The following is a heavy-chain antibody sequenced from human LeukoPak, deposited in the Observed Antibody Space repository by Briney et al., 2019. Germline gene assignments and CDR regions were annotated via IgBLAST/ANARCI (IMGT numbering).Heavy chain of an antibody. V-gene: IGHV3-11*06. CDR1: GFTFSDYY. CDR3: ARDRQLHFDY. D-gene: IGHD5-18*01. J-gene: IGHJ4*02. CDR2: ISSSSSYT. Sequence: PGGSLRLSCAASGFTFSDYYMSWIRQAPGKGLEWVSYISSSSSYTNYADSVKGRFTISRDNSKNTLYLQMNSLRAEDTAVYYCARDRQLHFDYWGQGTLVTVSS.